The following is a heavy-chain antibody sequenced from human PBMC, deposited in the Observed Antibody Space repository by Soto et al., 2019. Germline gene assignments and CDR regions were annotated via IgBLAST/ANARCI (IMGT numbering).Heavy chain of an antibody. D-gene: IGHD3-10*01. V-gene: IGHV3-30*18. Sequence: QVQLVESGGGVVQPGRSLRLSCAASGFTFSSYGMHWVRQAPGKGLEWVAVISYDGSNKYYADSVKGRFTISRDNSKNTLYLQMNSLRAEDTVVYYCAKDLRTYYGSGSSYYFDYWGQGTLVTVSS. J-gene: IGHJ4*02. CDR2: ISYDGSNK. CDR1: GFTFSSYG. CDR3: AKDLRTYYGSGSSYYFDY.